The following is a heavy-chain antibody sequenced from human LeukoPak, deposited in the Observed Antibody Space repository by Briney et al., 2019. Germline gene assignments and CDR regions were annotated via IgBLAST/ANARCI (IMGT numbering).Heavy chain of an antibody. D-gene: IGHD3-22*01. V-gene: IGHV1-69*13. CDR3: ARDRKWLSDFDY. CDR2: IIPIFGTA. J-gene: IGHJ4*02. Sequence: ASVKVSCKASGGTFSSYAISWVRQAPGQGLEWMGGIIPIFGTANYAQKFQGRVTITADESTSTAYMELSSLRSEDTAVYYCARDRKWLSDFDYWGQGTLVTVSS. CDR1: GGTFSSYA.